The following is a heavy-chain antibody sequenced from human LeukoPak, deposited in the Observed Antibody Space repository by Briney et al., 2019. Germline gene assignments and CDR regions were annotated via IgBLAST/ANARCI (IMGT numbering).Heavy chain of an antibody. V-gene: IGHV4-59*12. CDR1: GGSINNSY. CDR2: IYYSGST. CDR3: ARLSTVTTSFDY. D-gene: IGHD4-11*01. J-gene: IGHJ4*02. Sequence: SETLSLTCTVSGGSINNSYWTWIRQPPGKGLEWIGHIYYSGSTNYSPSLKSRVTISVDTSKNQFSLKLSSVTAADTAMYYCARLSTVTTSFDYWGQGTLVTVSS.